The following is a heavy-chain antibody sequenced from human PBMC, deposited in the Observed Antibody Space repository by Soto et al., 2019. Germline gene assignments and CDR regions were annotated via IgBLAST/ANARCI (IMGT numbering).Heavy chain of an antibody. Sequence: PGGSLRLSCAASGFTFSSYSMNWARQAPGKGLEWVSSISSSSSYMYYADSVKGRFTISRDNAKNSLYLQMNSLRAEDTAVYYCAAAAGTWGNYYYYGMDVWGQGTTVTVSS. CDR2: ISSSSSYM. D-gene: IGHD6-13*01. V-gene: IGHV3-21*01. CDR1: GFTFSSYS. CDR3: AAAAGTWGNYYYYGMDV. J-gene: IGHJ6*02.